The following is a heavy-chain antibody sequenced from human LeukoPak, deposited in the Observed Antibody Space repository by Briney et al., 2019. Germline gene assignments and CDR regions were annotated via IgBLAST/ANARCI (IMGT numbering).Heavy chain of an antibody. Sequence: SQTLSLTCDIPGDSVSSNTAAWNWIRQSPSRGLEWLGRTYYRSKWYIDYALSVKSRMTINSDTSKNQVSLQLNSVTPEDTALYYCVRDGPGGGSFDVWGQGTMLTVSS. CDR2: TYYRSKWYI. CDR1: GDSVSSNTAA. CDR3: VRDGPGGGSFDV. V-gene: IGHV6-1*01. J-gene: IGHJ3*01. D-gene: IGHD3-10*01.